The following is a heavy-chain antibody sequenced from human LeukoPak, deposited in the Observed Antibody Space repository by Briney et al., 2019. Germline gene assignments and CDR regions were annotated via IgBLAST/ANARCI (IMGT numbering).Heavy chain of an antibody. V-gene: IGHV3-53*01. CDR2: IYSGGST. Sequence: GGSLRLSCAASGFTFSDYYMSWIRQAPGKGLEWVSVIYSGGSTYYADSVKGRFTISRDNSKNTLYLQMNSLRAEDTAVYYCARGGGSSWPVYYYCGMDVWGQGTTVTVSS. CDR3: ARGGGSSWPVYYYCGMDV. J-gene: IGHJ6*02. CDR1: GFTFSDYY. D-gene: IGHD6-13*01.